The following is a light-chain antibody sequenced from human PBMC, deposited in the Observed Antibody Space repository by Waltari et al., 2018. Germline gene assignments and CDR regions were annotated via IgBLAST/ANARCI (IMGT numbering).Light chain of an antibody. Sequence: EIVLTQSPGTLSLSPGERATLSCRASQSVSRTLAWCHQKPGQAPRLRIYDTSSRAAGIPDRFSGSGFGTDFSLNISRLEPEDFAVYYCQKYGTLPETFGQGTKVEIK. V-gene: IGKV3-20*01. CDR1: QSVSRT. CDR3: QKYGTLPET. CDR2: DTS. J-gene: IGKJ1*01.